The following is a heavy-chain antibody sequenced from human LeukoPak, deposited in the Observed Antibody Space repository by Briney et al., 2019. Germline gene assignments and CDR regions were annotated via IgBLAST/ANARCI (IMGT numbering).Heavy chain of an antibody. CDR1: GGTFSSYA. D-gene: IGHD7-27*01. Sequence: SVKVSCKASGGTFSSYAISWVRQAPGQGLEWMGGIIPIFGTANYAPKFQGRVTITADESTSTAYMELSNLRSEDTAVYYCARGALSRSLTGDLHYYMDVWGKGTTVTVSS. CDR2: IIPIFGTA. V-gene: IGHV1-69*13. J-gene: IGHJ6*03. CDR3: ARGALSRSLTGDLHYYMDV.